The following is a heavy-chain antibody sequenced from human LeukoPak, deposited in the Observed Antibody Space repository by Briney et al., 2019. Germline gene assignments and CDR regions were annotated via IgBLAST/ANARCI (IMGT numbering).Heavy chain of an antibody. V-gene: IGHV3-9*01. Sequence: GGSLRLSCAASGFTFDDNAMHWVRQAPGKGLEWVSGISWNSGSIGYADSVKGRFTISRDKAKDSMYLQMNSLRAEDTALYYCAKDQGRDGYNYFDYWGQGTLVTVSS. CDR3: AKDQGRDGYNYFDY. D-gene: IGHD5-24*01. J-gene: IGHJ4*02. CDR2: ISWNSGSI. CDR1: GFTFDDNA.